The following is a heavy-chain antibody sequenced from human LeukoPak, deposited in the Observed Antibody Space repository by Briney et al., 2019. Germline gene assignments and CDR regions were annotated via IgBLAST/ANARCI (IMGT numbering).Heavy chain of an antibody. CDR2: INHSGST. Sequence: PSETLSLTCTVSGGSISGYYWSWIRQPPGKGLEWIGEINHSGSTNYNPSLKGRVTISVDTSKNQFSLKLSSVTAADTAVYYCARGRTTRGGYSYGYYYYYGMDVWGQGTTVTVSS. CDR3: ARGRTTRGGYSYGYYYYYGMDV. CDR1: GGSISGYY. J-gene: IGHJ6*02. D-gene: IGHD5-18*01. V-gene: IGHV4-34*01.